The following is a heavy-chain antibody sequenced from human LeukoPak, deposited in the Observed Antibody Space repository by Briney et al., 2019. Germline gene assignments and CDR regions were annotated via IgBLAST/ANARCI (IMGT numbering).Heavy chain of an antibody. D-gene: IGHD3-22*01. CDR1: GXSXSSSSXX. V-gene: IGHV4-39*01. CDR2: XXYSGST. J-gene: IGHJ3*02. Sequence: SETLSLTCTVSGXSXSSSSXXXXWXRQPXGKGLEWIGSXXYSGSTYYNTSLKSRVTISVDTSKNQFSLELSSVTAADTAVYYCARQSSVTMIVVVTDAFDIWGQGTMVTVSS. CDR3: ARQSSVTMIVVVTDAFDI.